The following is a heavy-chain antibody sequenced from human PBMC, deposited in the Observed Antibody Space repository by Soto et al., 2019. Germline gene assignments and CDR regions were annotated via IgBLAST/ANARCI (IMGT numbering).Heavy chain of an antibody. V-gene: IGHV1-3*01. D-gene: IGHD3-3*01. J-gene: IGHJ4*02. CDR2: INAGNGNT. CDR1: GYTFTSYS. CDR3: ARAAIFGVAPFDY. Sequence: ASVKVSCKASGYTFTSYSIHWVRQAPGQRLEWMGWINAGNGNTKYSQEFQGRVTITRDTSASTAYMELSSLRSEDTAVYYCARAAIFGVAPFDYWGQGTLVTVSS.